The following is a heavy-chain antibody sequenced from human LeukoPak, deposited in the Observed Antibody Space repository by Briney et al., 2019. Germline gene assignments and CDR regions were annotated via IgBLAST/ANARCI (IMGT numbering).Heavy chain of an antibody. Sequence: ASVKVSCKASGYTFTSYGISWVRQAPGQGLEWMGWISAYNGNTNYPQKLQGRVTMTTDTSTSTAYMELRSLRSDDTAVYYCARVIMDYYDSSGYYSDYWGQGTLVTVSS. CDR2: ISAYNGNT. D-gene: IGHD3-22*01. CDR3: ARVIMDYYDSSGYYSDY. J-gene: IGHJ4*02. CDR1: GYTFTSYG. V-gene: IGHV1-18*01.